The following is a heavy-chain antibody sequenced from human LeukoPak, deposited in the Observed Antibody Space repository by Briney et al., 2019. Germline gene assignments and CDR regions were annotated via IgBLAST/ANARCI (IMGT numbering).Heavy chain of an antibody. V-gene: IGHV1-2*04. Sequence: ASVKVSCKASGYTFTDYYMHWVRQAPGQGLEWMGWINPNSGGTNYAQKFQGWVTMTRDTSISTAYMELSRLRSDDTAVYYCARATTGLRRYCSGGSCYSGFGYWGQGTLVTVSS. CDR3: ARATTGLRRYCSGGSCYSGFGY. CDR2: INPNSGGT. D-gene: IGHD2-15*01. J-gene: IGHJ4*02. CDR1: GYTFTDYY.